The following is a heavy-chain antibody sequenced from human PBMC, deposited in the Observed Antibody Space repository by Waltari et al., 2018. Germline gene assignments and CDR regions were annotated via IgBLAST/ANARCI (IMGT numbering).Heavy chain of an antibody. D-gene: IGHD3-10*01. CDR2: IYNSGYT. Sequence: QVQLQESGPGLVKPSQTLSLTCSVSGGSITSGGHYWTWIRQYPGKGLEWIGYIYNSGYTYYNPSLKIRLSISLDTSKNQFSLKLSSLTAADTAVYYCARAFYHGSGTYGDSWGQGTLVTVSS. CDR3: ARAFYHGSGTYGDS. J-gene: IGHJ4*02. V-gene: IGHV4-31*03. CDR1: GGSITSGGHY.